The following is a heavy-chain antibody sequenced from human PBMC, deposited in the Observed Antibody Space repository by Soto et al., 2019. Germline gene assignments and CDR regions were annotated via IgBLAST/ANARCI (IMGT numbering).Heavy chain of an antibody. V-gene: IGHV3-53*01. J-gene: IGHJ5*02. CDR2: IYIGGTT. D-gene: IGHD3-10*01. Sequence: PGGSLRLSCAASGFTVIIKYMSWVCQPPGKGLEWISVIYIGGTTYYADSVKGRFTISRDSSKNTLYLQLNNLGAEDTAIYYCAADDRAYGSGSVSWGQGTLVTVSS. CDR3: AADDRAYGSGSVS. CDR1: GFTVIIKY.